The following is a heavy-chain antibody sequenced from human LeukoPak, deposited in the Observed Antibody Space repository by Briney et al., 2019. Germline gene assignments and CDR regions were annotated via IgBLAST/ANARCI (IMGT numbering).Heavy chain of an antibody. D-gene: IGHD4-17*01. CDR2: INPYNGNT. J-gene: IGHJ4*02. CDR3: AREIYGRFDF. V-gene: IGHV1-18*01. Sequence: ASVKVSCKASGCTFTTYGISWVRQAPGQGLECMGWINPYNGNTNYAQKFQGRVTLTTDTATSTAYMELRSLRSDDSAMYYCAREIYGRFDFWGQGTLVTVSS. CDR1: GCTFTTYG.